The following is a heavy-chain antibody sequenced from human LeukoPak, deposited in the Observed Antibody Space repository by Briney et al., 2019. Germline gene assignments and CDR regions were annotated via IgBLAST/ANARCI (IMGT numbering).Heavy chain of an antibody. V-gene: IGHV1-18*01. CDR3: ARSLGYCSSTSCSFDY. J-gene: IGHJ4*02. CDR1: GYTFTSYG. CDR2: ISAYNGNT. Sequence: ASVKVPCKASGYTFTSYGISWVRQAPGQGLEWMGWISAYNGNTNYAQKLQGRVTMTTDTSTSTAYMELRSLRSDDTAVYYCARSLGYCSSTSCSFDYWGQGTLVTV. D-gene: IGHD2-2*01.